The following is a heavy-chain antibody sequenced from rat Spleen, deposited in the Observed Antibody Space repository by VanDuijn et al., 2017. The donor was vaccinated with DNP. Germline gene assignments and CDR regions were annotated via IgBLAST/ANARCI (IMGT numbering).Heavy chain of an antibody. CDR3: TTTDFYDGNFYYFDY. Sequence: EVQVVESGGGLVQPGRSLKLSCAASGFTFSDYYMAWVRQAPTKGLEWVASISNDGGSTYYRDSVKDRFTISRDNAKSSLYLRLDSLRSEDTATYYCTTTDFYDGNFYYFDYWGQGVMVTVSS. J-gene: IGHJ2*01. CDR2: ISNDGGST. V-gene: IGHV5-20*01. CDR1: GFTFSDYY. D-gene: IGHD1-12*03.